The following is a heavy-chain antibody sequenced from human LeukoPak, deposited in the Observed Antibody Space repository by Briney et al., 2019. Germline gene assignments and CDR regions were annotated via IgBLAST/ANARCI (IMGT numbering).Heavy chain of an antibody. CDR1: GFTFSSYA. J-gene: IGHJ4*02. D-gene: IGHD2-21*02. Sequence: GGSLRLSCAASGFTFSSYAMYWVRQAPGKGLEWVANIQEDGKKENYVDSVRGRFTISRDNAKNSIYLQMNSLRVEDTAVYYCAKDIVGGGDDYWGQGTLVIVSS. V-gene: IGHV3-7*01. CDR2: IQEDGKKE. CDR3: AKDIVGGGDDY.